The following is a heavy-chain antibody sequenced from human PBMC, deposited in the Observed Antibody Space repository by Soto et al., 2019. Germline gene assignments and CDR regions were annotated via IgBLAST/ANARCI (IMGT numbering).Heavy chain of an antibody. V-gene: IGHV3-21*01. CDR2: IRGFSPYT. CDR1: GFTFRTYT. D-gene: IGHD3-10*01. Sequence: LRLSCISAGFTFRTYTMNWVRQAPGKGLEWVSGIRGFSPYTFYAESVKGRFTISRDNAKNSLYLQMDSLRAEDTAVYYCARDRGYDAHDYYYNAMDVWGQGTTVTVSS. J-gene: IGHJ6*02. CDR3: ARDRGYDAHDYYYNAMDV.